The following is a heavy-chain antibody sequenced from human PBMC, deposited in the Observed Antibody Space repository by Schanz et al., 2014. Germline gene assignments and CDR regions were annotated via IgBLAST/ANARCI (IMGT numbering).Heavy chain of an antibody. D-gene: IGHD2-2*01. CDR1: GFTFSSYY. V-gene: IGHV3-11*01. CDR3: ASSRTRYCSSTSCVPGAFDF. Sequence: DWTGGSLRLSCAASGFTFSSYYMSWIRQAPGKGLEWVSSIISTGGTIYYVDSVRGRFTISRDNAKNSLYLQMNSLRVDDTAVYYCASSRTRYCSSTSCVPGAFDFWGQGTLVTVSS. J-gene: IGHJ3*01. CDR2: IISTGGTI.